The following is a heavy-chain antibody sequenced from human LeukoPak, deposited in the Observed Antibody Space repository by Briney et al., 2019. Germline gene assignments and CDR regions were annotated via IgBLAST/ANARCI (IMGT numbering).Heavy chain of an antibody. V-gene: IGHV3-11*04. Sequence: PGGSLRLSCAASGFTFSDYYMSWLRQAPGKGLEWVSYISSSGSSIYYGDSVKGRFTISRDNAKNSLYLQMNSLRAEDTAVYYCARLPRYCSGGSCYRLDYWGQGTLVTVSS. CDR2: ISSSGSSI. CDR1: GFTFSDYY. D-gene: IGHD2-15*01. CDR3: ARLPRYCSGGSCYRLDY. J-gene: IGHJ4*02.